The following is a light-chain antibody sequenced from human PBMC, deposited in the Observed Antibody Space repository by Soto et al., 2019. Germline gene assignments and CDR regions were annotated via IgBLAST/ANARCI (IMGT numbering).Light chain of an antibody. CDR3: QAWDSSTGV. Sequence: SYELTQPPSVSVSPGQTATIACSGDKLGEKFASWYQQKPGQSPVLVIYQDNKRPSGIPERFSGSNSGNTATLTISGTQAMYEADYYCQAWDSSTGVFGTGTKVTVL. CDR1: KLGEKF. V-gene: IGLV3-1*01. CDR2: QDN. J-gene: IGLJ1*01.